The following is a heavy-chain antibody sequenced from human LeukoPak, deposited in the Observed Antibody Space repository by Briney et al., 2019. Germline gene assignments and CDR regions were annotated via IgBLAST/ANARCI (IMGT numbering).Heavy chain of an antibody. V-gene: IGHV1-3*01. J-gene: IGHJ5*02. CDR2: INAGNGNT. D-gene: IGHD3-3*01. Sequence: ASVTVSCKASGYTFTSYARHWVRQAPGQRLEWMGWINAGNGNTKYAQKFQGRVTITRDTSASTAYMELSSLRSEDTAVYYCARDPTGITIFGVVIGWFDPWGQGTLVTASS. CDR1: GYTFTSYA. CDR3: ARDPTGITIFGVVIGWFDP.